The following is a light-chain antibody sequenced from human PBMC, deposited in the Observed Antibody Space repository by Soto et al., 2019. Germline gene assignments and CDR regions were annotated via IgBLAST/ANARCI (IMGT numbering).Light chain of an antibody. Sequence: EIGLTNSPVNLSLSPWEMATLSCRASQSVNSYLAWYHQKPGQAPKVLIYRASSRATGIPDRFTGGGAGTDFTLTISRLEPEDSALNYCQQYDRPPSTFGQGTRLEIK. CDR1: QSVNSY. V-gene: IGKV3-20*01. J-gene: IGKJ5*01. CDR3: QQYDRPPST. CDR2: RAS.